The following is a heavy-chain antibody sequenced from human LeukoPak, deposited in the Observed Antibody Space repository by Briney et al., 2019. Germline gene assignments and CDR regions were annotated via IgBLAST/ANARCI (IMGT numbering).Heavy chain of an antibody. D-gene: IGHD3-16*01. J-gene: IGHJ4*02. Sequence: PGGSLRVSCAASGFTFPNYDMSWVRQAPGKGLEWVSTISDSGHDTSYADSVKGRFTISRDNSKNTLYLQMSSLRAEDTALYYCATGEYYFDFWGQGTLVTVSS. V-gene: IGHV3-23*01. CDR3: ATGEYYFDF. CDR2: ISDSGHDT. CDR1: GFTFPNYD.